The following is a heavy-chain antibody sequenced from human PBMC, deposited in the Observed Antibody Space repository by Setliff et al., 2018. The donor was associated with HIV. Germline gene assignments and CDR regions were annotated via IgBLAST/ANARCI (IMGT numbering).Heavy chain of an antibody. D-gene: IGHD6-19*01. V-gene: IGHV3-48*03. CDR1: GFTFSSYE. CDR2: ISSSDSTV. Sequence: GGSLRLSCAASGFTFSSYEMNWVRQAPGKGLEWVAYISSSDSTVYYIDSVKGRFTIYRHNAENSLFLQMDSLRAEDTAVYYCSASGWPFDYWGQGTLVTVSS. CDR3: SASGWPFDY. J-gene: IGHJ4*02.